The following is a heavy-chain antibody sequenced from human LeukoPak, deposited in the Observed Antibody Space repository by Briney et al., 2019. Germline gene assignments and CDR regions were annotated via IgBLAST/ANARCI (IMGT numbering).Heavy chain of an antibody. CDR1: GASIKNNY. D-gene: IGHD1-26*01. Sequence: SETLSLTCTVSGASIKNNYWSWIRQPPGKGLEWIGYGHYTGSTKYNPSLKSRVTISVDTSKNQFSLKLSSVTAADTAVYYCARAVWGIVGATRDYYYYMDVWGKGTTVTVSS. CDR2: GHYTGST. CDR3: ARAVWGIVGATRDYYYYMDV. J-gene: IGHJ6*03. V-gene: IGHV4-59*12.